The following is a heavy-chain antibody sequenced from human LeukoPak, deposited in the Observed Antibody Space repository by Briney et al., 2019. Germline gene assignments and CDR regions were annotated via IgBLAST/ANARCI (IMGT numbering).Heavy chain of an antibody. V-gene: IGHV1-2*02. CDR3: ARYCSSTSCHTHDAFDI. CDR1: GYTFTGYY. Sequence: ASVKVSCKASGYTFTGYYMHWVRQAPGQGLEWMGWINPNSGGTNYAQKFQGRVTMTRDTSISTAYMELSRLRSDDTAVYYCARYCSSTSCHTHDAFDIWGQGTMVTVSS. J-gene: IGHJ3*02. D-gene: IGHD2-2*01. CDR2: INPNSGGT.